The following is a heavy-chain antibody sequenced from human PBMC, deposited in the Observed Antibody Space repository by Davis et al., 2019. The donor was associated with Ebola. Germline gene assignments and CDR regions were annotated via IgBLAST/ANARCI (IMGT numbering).Heavy chain of an antibody. CDR2: ISGSGGST. D-gene: IGHD6-19*01. V-gene: IGHV3-23*01. CDR3: AKVAVIAVAGNIDY. J-gene: IGHJ4*02. Sequence: GESLKISCAASGFTFSSYAMSWVRQAPGKGLEWVSAISGSGGSTYYADSVKGRFTISRDNSKNTLYLQMNSLRAEDTAVYYCAKVAVIAVAGNIDYWGQGTLVTVSS. CDR1: GFTFSSYA.